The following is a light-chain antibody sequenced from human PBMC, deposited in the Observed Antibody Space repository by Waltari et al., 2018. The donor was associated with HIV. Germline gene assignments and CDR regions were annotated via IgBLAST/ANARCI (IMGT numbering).Light chain of an antibody. CDR2: AAS. V-gene: IGKV3-15*01. J-gene: IGKJ1*01. CDR1: QIVSST. Sequence: TQSPDTLSVPPGDRATLSCRASQIVSSTFALYQQQPGQAPLCIIYAASSRATGVPARFSGSGSETEFTLTLPNLQSEDFAVYYCQQYNSWPWTFGQGTTVDIK. CDR3: QQYNSWPWT.